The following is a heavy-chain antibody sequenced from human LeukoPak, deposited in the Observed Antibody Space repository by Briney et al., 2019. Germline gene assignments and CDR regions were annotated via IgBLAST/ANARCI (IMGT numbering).Heavy chain of an antibody. CDR3: ARSMSETYYYGSGSYSLVY. CDR1: GYSFTSYW. D-gene: IGHD3-10*01. J-gene: IGHJ4*02. Sequence: GESLKISCKGSGYSFTSYWIGWVRQMPGKGLEWMGIIYPGDSATRYSPSFQGQVTISADKSISTAYLQWSSLKASDTAMYYCARSMSETYYYGSGSYSLVYWGQGTLVTVSS. V-gene: IGHV5-51*01. CDR2: IYPGDSAT.